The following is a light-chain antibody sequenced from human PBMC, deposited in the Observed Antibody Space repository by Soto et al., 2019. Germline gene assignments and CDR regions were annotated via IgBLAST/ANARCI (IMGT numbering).Light chain of an antibody. V-gene: IGKV3-15*01. J-gene: IGKJ2*01. CDR3: QQYNNWPPYT. Sequence: EIVMKQSPATLSVSPGERATLSCRASQSVSSNLAWYQQKPGQAPRLLIYGASTRATGIPARFSGSWSGTEFTLTISSLQSEDFAVYYCQQYNNWPPYTFGQGNKLEIK. CDR1: QSVSSN. CDR2: GAS.